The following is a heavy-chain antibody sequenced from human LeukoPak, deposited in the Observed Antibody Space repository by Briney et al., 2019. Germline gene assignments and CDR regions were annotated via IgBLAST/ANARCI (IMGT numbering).Heavy chain of an antibody. CDR3: ARGQYHYETSGHDFDY. D-gene: IGHD3-22*01. CDR1: GVSISSSDYY. J-gene: IGHJ4*02. Sequence: SQTLSLTCAVSGVSISSSDYYWHWIRQHTGKGLEWIGYVYYNGRTFYNPSLRSRVTLSVDTSKNQFSLELTSVTAADTAVYFCARGQYHYETSGHDFDYWGQGTLVTVSS. V-gene: IGHV4-31*11. CDR2: VYYNGRT.